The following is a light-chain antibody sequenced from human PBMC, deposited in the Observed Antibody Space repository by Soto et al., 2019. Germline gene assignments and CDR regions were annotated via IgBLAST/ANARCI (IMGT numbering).Light chain of an antibody. Sequence: AIPMTQAPSSLSASVDYTVTKTCLASQGIRNDLDWFQQKPGKAPKLLIYAASNLHSGVPSRFSGSGSGTDFTLTISSLQPEDFATYYCLQDYNYSHTFGPRTKVDI. J-gene: IGKJ3*01. V-gene: IGKV1-6*01. CDR2: AAS. CDR3: LQDYNYSHT. CDR1: QGIRND.